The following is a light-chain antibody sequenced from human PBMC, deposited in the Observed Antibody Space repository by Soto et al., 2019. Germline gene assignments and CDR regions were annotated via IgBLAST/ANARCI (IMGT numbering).Light chain of an antibody. CDR3: QQYNNYPRT. Sequence: DIQMSQSPSTRSSSRGDRVTITCRASEGIRTWLAWYQHKPGKAPKFLIYDASSLESGVPSRFSGSGSGTEFTLTISNLQPDDFATYFCQQYNNYPRTFGQGTKVDIK. CDR1: EGIRTW. V-gene: IGKV1-5*01. CDR2: DAS. J-gene: IGKJ1*01.